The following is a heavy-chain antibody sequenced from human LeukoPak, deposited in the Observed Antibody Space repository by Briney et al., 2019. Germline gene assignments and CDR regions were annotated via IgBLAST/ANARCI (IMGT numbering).Heavy chain of an antibody. Sequence: PGGSLRLSCAASGFTFSSYAMHWVRQAPGKGLEWVAVISYDGSNKYYADSVKGRFTISRDNSKNTLYLQMNSLRAEDTAVYYCARDPGYSYGYYFDYWGQGTLDTVSS. V-gene: IGHV3-30-3*01. CDR1: GFTFSSYA. J-gene: IGHJ4*02. CDR2: ISYDGSNK. D-gene: IGHD5-18*01. CDR3: ARDPGYSYGYYFDY.